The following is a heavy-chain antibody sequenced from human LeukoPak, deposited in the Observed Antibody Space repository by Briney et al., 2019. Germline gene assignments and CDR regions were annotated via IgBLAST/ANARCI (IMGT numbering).Heavy chain of an antibody. J-gene: IGHJ4*02. Sequence: PGGSLRLSCAASGFIFSSYAMSWVRQAPGKGLEWVSAISGSGDSTYYADSVKGRFTISRDNSKNTLYLQMYSLRAEDTAVYYCRLGGGFDYWGQGTLVTVSS. V-gene: IGHV3-23*01. CDR2: ISGSGDST. CDR1: GFIFSSYA. D-gene: IGHD3-16*01. CDR3: RLGGGFDY.